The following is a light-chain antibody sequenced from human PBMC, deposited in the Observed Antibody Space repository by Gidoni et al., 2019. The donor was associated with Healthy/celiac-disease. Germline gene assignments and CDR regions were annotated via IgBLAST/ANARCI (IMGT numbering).Light chain of an antibody. V-gene: IGLV2-14*01. Sequence: QSALTQPASVSGSPGQSITISCTGTSSDVGGYNYVPWYQQHPGKAPKLMIYEVSNRPPGVSNRFSGSKSGNTASLTISGLQDEDEADYYCSSYTSSSTPVVFGGGTKLTVL. J-gene: IGLJ2*01. CDR2: EVS. CDR3: SSYTSSSTPVV. CDR1: SSDVGGYNY.